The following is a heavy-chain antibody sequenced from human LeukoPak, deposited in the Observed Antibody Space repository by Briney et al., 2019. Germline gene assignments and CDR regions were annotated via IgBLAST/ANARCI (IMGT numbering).Heavy chain of an antibody. CDR1: GYSFNNYG. CDR3: ARQQYRQLDY. V-gene: IGHV1-18*01. J-gene: IGHJ4*02. CDR2: ISVNNGNT. D-gene: IGHD1-1*01. Sequence: ASVKASCKASGYSFNNYGISWVRQAPGQGLEWMGWISVNNGNTNYAQRFQGRVTMTTDTSTSTAYMELRSLTSDDTAVYFCARQQYRQLDYWGQGTLVIVSS.